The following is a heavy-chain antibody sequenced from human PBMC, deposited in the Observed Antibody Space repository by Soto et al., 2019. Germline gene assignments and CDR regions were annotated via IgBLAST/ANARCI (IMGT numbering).Heavy chain of an antibody. CDR1: GFTFSSYA. CDR2: ISGSGGST. D-gene: IGHD2-15*01. J-gene: IGHJ6*02. Sequence: VGSLRLSCAASGFTFSSYAMSWVRQAPGKGLEWVSAISGSGGSTYYADSVKGRFTISRDNSKNTLYLQMNSLRAEDTAVYYCAKTSSARHYYYYGMEVWGQGTTVTVSS. CDR3: AKTSSARHYYYYGMEV. V-gene: IGHV3-23*01.